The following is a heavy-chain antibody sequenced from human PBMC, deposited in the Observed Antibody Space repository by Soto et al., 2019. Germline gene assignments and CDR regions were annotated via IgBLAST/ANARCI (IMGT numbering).Heavy chain of an antibody. CDR1: GFTFSNRF. CDR2: ISSSSSYI. D-gene: IGHD1-20*01. Sequence: ADSLRPSFQSSGFTFSNRFSNGIRQTPGPGLEWVSSISSSSSYIYYADSVKGRFTISRDNAKNSLYLQMNSLRAEDTAVYYCARVSPFEVFEIDY. J-gene: IGHJ4*01. V-gene: IGHV3-21*01. CDR3: ARVSPFEVFEIDY.